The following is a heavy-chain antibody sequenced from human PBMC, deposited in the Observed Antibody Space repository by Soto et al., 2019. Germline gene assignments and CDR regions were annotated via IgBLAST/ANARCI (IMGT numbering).Heavy chain of an antibody. CDR3: ARGVGSGSYYNQYNWFDP. D-gene: IGHD3-10*01. V-gene: IGHV1-18*01. Sequence: ASVQVSCNASGYTITSNGICWVRQAPGQRLEWMGWINVYNGNTKYAQKVQGRVTMTTDTSTSTAYMELRSLRSDDTAVYYCARGVGSGSYYNQYNWFDPWGQGTLVTVSS. J-gene: IGHJ5*02. CDR1: GYTITSNG. CDR2: INVYNGNT.